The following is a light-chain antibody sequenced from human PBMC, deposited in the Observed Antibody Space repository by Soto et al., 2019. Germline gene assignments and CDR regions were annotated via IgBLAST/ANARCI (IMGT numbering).Light chain of an antibody. V-gene: IGLV7-43*01. Sequence: QAVVTQEPSLTVSPGGTVTLTCASSTGAVTSNWFQQKPGQAPRALIYSTSNKHSWTPARFSGSLLGGKAALTLSGVQPEDEAEYYCLIYYGGAQVFGGGTKLTVL. J-gene: IGLJ2*01. CDR3: LIYYGGAQV. CDR1: TGAVTS. CDR2: STS.